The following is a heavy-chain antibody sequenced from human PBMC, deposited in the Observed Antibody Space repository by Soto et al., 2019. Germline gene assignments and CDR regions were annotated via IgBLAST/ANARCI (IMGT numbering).Heavy chain of an antibody. CDR3: ARQIYKGERSRDFAY. V-gene: IGHV4-39*01. CDR2: IYYSGST. CDR1: GGSISSSSYY. J-gene: IGHJ4*02. Sequence: PSETLSLTCTVSGGSISSSSYYWGWIRQPPGKGLEWIGSIYYSGSTYYNPSLKSRVTISVDTSKNQFSLKLSSVTAADTAVYYGARQIYKGERSRDFAYGGQGTLVPVSS. D-gene: IGHD1-20*01.